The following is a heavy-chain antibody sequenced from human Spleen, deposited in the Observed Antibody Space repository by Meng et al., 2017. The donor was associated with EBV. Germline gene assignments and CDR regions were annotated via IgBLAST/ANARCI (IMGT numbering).Heavy chain of an antibody. CDR1: GFSLSTSGEG. CDR3: SHKPYQGPFDS. Sequence: QNTLKESGPTLVKLTQTLTLTCTFSGFSLSTSGEGVGWIRQPPGKALEYLALIYWDDDKSYSPSLKSRLTITKDTSKNQVVLTMTNMDPVDTATYYCSHKPYQGPFDSWGQGTLVTVSS. J-gene: IGHJ4*02. V-gene: IGHV2-5*02. CDR2: IYWDDDK. D-gene: IGHD2-2*01.